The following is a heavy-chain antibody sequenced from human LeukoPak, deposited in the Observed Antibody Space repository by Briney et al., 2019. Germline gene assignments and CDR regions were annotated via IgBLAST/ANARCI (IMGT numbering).Heavy chain of an antibody. CDR3: ARAFPIAARRGSWSDP. Sequence: ASVKVSCKASGYTFTSYAMHWVRQAPGQRLEWMGWLNAGNGNTKYSQKFQGRVTITRDTSASTAYMELSSLRSEDTAVYYCARAFPIAARRGSWSDPWGQGPLVTVSS. CDR1: GYTFTSYA. D-gene: IGHD6-6*01. CDR2: LNAGNGNT. V-gene: IGHV1-3*01. J-gene: IGHJ5*02.